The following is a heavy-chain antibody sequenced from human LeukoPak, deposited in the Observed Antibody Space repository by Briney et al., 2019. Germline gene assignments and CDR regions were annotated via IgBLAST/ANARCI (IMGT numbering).Heavy chain of an antibody. J-gene: IGHJ6*02. CDR2: TSGSGGSA. CDR1: GFAFSSYA. D-gene: IGHD6-19*01. V-gene: IGHV3-23*01. CDR3: AKEVHSSGWFYYYGMDV. Sequence: GGSLRLSCAASGFAFSSYAMSWVRQAPGKGLEWVSATSGSGGSAYYADSVKGRFTISRDNSKNTLYLQMNSLRAEDTAVYYCAKEVHSSGWFYYYGMDVWGQGTTVIVSS.